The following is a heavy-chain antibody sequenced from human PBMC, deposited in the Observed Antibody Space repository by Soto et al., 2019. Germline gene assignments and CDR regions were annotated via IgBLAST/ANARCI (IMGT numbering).Heavy chain of an antibody. Sequence: QVQLLESGPGLVNPSETLSLTCTVSGDSIGTTHSYWAWIRQSPGKGLEWIGNIHYSGSTYYMPSLRSRVTLSVDTSKNQFSLRLTSVTAEDTAVYYCARHEGNGNVWPLDYWGQGILVTVSS. J-gene: IGHJ4*02. CDR3: ARHEGNGNVWPLDY. D-gene: IGHD2-8*01. V-gene: IGHV4-39*01. CDR1: GDSIGTTHSY. CDR2: IHYSGST.